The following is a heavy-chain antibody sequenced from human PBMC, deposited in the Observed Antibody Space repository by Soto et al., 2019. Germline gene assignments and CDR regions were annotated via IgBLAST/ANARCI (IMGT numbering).Heavy chain of an antibody. CDR1: GGSISSYY. Sequence: SETLSLTCTVSGGSISSYYWSWIRQPPGKGLEWIGYIYYSGSTNYNPSLKSRVTISVDTSKNQFSLKLSSVTAADTAVYYCARGEYSSSSGGFDPWGQGTLVTRLL. CDR2: IYYSGST. J-gene: IGHJ5*02. V-gene: IGHV4-59*01. CDR3: ARGEYSSSSGGFDP. D-gene: IGHD6-6*01.